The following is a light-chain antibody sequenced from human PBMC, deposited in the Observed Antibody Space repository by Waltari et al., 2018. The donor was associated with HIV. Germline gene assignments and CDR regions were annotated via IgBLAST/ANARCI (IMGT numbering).Light chain of an antibody. Sequence: DIQMTQCPSSLSASVGDRVTITCQASQSISSYFNWYQQKPGKAPKLLIDVASSLQSGVPSRFSGSGSGTDFTLTISSLQPEDFATYYCQQSYSTPTFGQGTRLEIK. CDR2: VAS. V-gene: IGKV1-39*01. J-gene: IGKJ5*01. CDR1: QSISSY. CDR3: QQSYSTPT.